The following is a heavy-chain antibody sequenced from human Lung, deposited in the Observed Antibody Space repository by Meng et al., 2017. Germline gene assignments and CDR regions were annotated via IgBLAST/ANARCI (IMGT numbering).Heavy chain of an antibody. D-gene: IGHD3-10*01. CDR1: GGSISGSY. J-gene: IGHJ4*02. CDR2: INHGGST. V-gene: IGHV4-34*01. CDR3: ARERHSTIIRGVIDF. Sequence: QGQVRPGGAGLLRPSETLSPTWAVYGGSISGSYWSWIRQSPAMGLEWIGKINHGGSTNYNPSLESRVTISVDTPKNRFSLRLTSMTVADTAVYYCARERHSTIIRGVIDFWGQGALVTVSS.